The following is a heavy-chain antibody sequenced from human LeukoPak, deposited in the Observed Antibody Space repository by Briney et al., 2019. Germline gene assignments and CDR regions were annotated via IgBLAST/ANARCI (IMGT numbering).Heavy chain of an antibody. V-gene: IGHV3-30*03. Sequence: PGGSLRLSCAASGFTFSSYGMHWVRQAPGKGLEWVAVISYDGSNKYYADSVKGRFTISRDNSKNTLYLQMNSLRAEDTAVYYCARESGYSYGSSWFDPWGQGTLVTVSS. J-gene: IGHJ5*02. CDR2: ISYDGSNK. CDR1: GFTFSSYG. CDR3: ARESGYSYGSSWFDP. D-gene: IGHD5-18*01.